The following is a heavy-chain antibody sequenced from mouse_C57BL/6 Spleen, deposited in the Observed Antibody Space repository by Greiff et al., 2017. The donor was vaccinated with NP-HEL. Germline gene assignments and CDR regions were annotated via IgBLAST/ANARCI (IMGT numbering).Heavy chain of an antibody. CDR1: GYTFTSYW. CDR2: IDPSDSET. J-gene: IGHJ1*03. CDR3: ARGIYYDYDGGYFDV. D-gene: IGHD2-4*01. Sequence: QVQLQQSGAELVRPGSSVKLSCKASGYTFTSYWMHWVKQRPIQGLEWIGNIDPSDSETHYNQKFKDKATLTVDKSSSTAYMQLSSLTSEDSAVYDCARGIYYDYDGGYFDVWGTGTTVTVSS. V-gene: IGHV1-52*01.